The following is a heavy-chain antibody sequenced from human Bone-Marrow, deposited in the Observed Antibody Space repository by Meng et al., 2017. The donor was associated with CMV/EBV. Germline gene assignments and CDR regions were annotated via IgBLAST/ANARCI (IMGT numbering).Heavy chain of an antibody. CDR1: GGSISSYY. D-gene: IGHD2-2*02. CDR3: ARDCSSTSCYTPRYGMDV. J-gene: IGHJ6*02. CDR2: IYYSGST. V-gene: IGHV4-59*01. Sequence: SETLSLTCTVSGGSISSYYWSWIRQPPGKGLEWIGYIYYSGSTNYNPSLKSRVTISVDTSKNQFSLKLSSVTAADTAVYYCARDCSSTSCYTPRYGMDVWGQGTTATVS.